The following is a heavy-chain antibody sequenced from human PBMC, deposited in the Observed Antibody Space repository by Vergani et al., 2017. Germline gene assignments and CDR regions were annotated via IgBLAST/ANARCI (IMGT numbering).Heavy chain of an antibody. V-gene: IGHV1-18*01. CDR3: ARERVVVTAILYYYYGMDV. CDR2: ISAYNGNT. D-gene: IGHD2-21*02. CDR1: GYTFTSYG. J-gene: IGHJ6*02. Sequence: QVQLVQSGAEVKKPGASVKVSCKASGYTFTSYGISWVRQAPGQGLEWMGWISAYNGNTNYAQKLQGRVTMTTDTSTSTAYMELRSLRSDDTVVYYCARERVVVTAILYYYYGMDVWGQGTTVTVSS.